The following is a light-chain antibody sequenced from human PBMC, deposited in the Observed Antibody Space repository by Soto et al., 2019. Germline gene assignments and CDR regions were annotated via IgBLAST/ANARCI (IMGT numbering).Light chain of an antibody. CDR1: SSDVGGYNY. CDR3: SSYTSSSTLHV. J-gene: IGLJ1*01. Sequence: QSVLTRPASVSGSPGQSITISCTGTSSDVGGYNYVSWYQQHPGKAPKLMIYEVSNRPSGVSNRFSGSKSGNTASLTISGLQAEDEADYYCSSYTSSSTLHVFGTGTKLTVL. V-gene: IGLV2-14*01. CDR2: EVS.